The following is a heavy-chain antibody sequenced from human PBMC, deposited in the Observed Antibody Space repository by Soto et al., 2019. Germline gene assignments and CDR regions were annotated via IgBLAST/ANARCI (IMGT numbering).Heavy chain of an antibody. V-gene: IGHV3-21*01. D-gene: IGHD1-7*01. CDR1: GFSFSSDS. J-gene: IGHJ4*02. Sequence: PGGSLRLSXAASGFSFSSDSMGWVRQAPGKGLEWVSSISSSGSFMNYADSVKGRFTISRDNAKNSLYLQMSGLKDEDTAVYYCARDPPTGTTLDWADSWGQGTLVTVSS. CDR3: ARDPPTGTTLDWADS. CDR2: ISSSGSFM.